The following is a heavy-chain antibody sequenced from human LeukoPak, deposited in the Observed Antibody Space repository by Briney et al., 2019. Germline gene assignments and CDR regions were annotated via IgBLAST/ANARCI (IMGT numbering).Heavy chain of an antibody. CDR3: ARGAYSGPVGFFDY. D-gene: IGHD1-26*01. CDR2: INAGNGNT. Sequence: VASVKVSCKASEYTFTSYAMHWVRQAPGQRLEWMGWINAGNGNTKYSQKFQGRVTITRDTSASTAYMELSSLRSEDTAVYYCARGAYSGPVGFFDYWGQGTLVTVSS. V-gene: IGHV1-3*01. J-gene: IGHJ4*02. CDR1: EYTFTSYA.